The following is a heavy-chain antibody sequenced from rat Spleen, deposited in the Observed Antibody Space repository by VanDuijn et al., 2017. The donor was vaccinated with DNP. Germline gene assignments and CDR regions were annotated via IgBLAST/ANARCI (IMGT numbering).Heavy chain of an antibody. J-gene: IGHJ4*01. CDR3: ARSQGNYGYNYDYYVMDV. D-gene: IGHD1-9*01. V-gene: IGHV2S12*01. CDR1: GFTFSDYY. CDR2: ISSGGRT. Sequence: VQLVESGGGLVQPGRSMKVSCAASGFTFSDYYMAWVRQPPGKGLEWIAAISSGGRTYYNSALKSRLSISRDTSKSQVFLKMNSVQTEDTAMYFCARSQGNYGYNYDYYVMDVWGQGASVTVSS.